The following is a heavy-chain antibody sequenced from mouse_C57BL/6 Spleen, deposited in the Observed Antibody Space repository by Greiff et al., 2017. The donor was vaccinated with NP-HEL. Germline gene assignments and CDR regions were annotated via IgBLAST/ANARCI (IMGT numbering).Heavy chain of an antibody. CDR1: GYTFTDYE. CDR3: TKFTAVVAYYFDY. D-gene: IGHD1-1*01. Sequence: QVQLKESGAELVRPGASVTLSCKASGYTFTDYEMHWVKQTPVHGLEWIGAIDPETGGTAYNQKFKGKATLTADKSSSTAYMELRSLTSEDSAVYYCTKFTAVVAYYFDYWGQGTTLTVSS. V-gene: IGHV1-15*01. J-gene: IGHJ2*01. CDR2: IDPETGGT.